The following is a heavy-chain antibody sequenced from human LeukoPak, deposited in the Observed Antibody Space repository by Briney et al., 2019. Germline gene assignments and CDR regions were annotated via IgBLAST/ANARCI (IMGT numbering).Heavy chain of an antibody. D-gene: IGHD4-17*01. V-gene: IGHV3-23*01. J-gene: IGHJ4*02. CDR2: VSGSGNRT. Sequence: GGSLRLSCAASGFTFSSYAMSWVRQAPGKGLEWVSSVSGSGNRTYYADSVKGRSTISRDNSKNTLYLQMNSLRAEDTAVYYCAKSQDFGDYDVAFWGQGTLVTVSS. CDR3: AKSQDFGDYDVAF. CDR1: GFTFSSYA.